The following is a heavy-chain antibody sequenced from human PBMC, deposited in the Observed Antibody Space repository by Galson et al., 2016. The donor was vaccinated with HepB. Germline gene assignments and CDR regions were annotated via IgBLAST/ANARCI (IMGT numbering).Heavy chain of an antibody. D-gene: IGHD3-22*01. CDR3: ARHYYYDVGGYQYYLDY. J-gene: IGHJ4*02. V-gene: IGHV4-31*03. CDR1: GGSLSGGGYY. Sequence: TLSLTCTVSGGSLSGGGYYWTWIRQHPGKGLEWIGHISHTGSTYYNPSLNSRPTISLDTSKNQFSLKLSSVTAADTAVYYCARHYYYDVGGYQYYLDYWAQGTLVTVSS. CDR2: ISHTGST.